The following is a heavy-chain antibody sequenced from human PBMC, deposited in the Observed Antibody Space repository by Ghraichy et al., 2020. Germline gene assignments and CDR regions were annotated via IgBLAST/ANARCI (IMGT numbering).Heavy chain of an antibody. CDR2: FDPEDGER. V-gene: IGHV1-24*01. CDR3: ATTSKYYYDSSGYYYNKAHFDY. D-gene: IGHD3-22*01. CDR1: GYTLTELS. J-gene: IGHJ4*02. Sequence: ASVKVSCKVSGYTLTELSMHWVRQAPGKGLEWMGTFDPEDGERINAQKFQGRVTMTEDTSTDTAYMELSSLRSEDTAVYYCATTSKYYYDSSGYYYNKAHFDYWGQGTLVTVSS.